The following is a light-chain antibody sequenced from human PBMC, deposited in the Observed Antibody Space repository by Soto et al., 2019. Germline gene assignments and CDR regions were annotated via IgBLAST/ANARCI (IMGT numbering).Light chain of an antibody. V-gene: IGKV1-5*03. CDR3: QQYNGYSRT. J-gene: IGKJ1*01. CDR1: ESISTW. CDR2: GAS. Sequence: DIQMTQSPSSLSASVGDRVTITCRASESISTWLAWYQQKPGKAPKLLIYGASSLESGVPPRFSVDGSGTEFTLTISSMQPDDFATFYCQQYNGYSRTFGQGTKVDIK.